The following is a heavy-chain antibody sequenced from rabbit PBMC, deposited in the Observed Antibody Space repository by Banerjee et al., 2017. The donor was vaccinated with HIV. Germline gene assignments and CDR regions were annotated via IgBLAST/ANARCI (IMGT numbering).Heavy chain of an antibody. V-gene: IGHV1S45*01. CDR2: INVGSSGST. J-gene: IGHJ4*01. Sequence: QEQLVESGGGLVQPEGSLTLTCTASGFSFNSGYYMCWVRQAPGKGLEWIACINVGSSGSTYYASWAKGRFTISKTSSTTVTLQMTSLTAADTATYFCARGTYFTSGWGLWGQGTLVTVS. CDR3: ARGTYFTSGWGL. CDR1: GFSFNSGYY. D-gene: IGHD4-1*01.